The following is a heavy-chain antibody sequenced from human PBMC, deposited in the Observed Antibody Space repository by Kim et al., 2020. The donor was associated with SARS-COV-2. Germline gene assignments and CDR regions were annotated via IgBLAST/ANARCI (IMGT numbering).Heavy chain of an antibody. J-gene: IGHJ4*02. CDR3: ARDFNSSGWYGY. V-gene: IGHV4-59*01. CDR2: T. D-gene: IGHD6-19*01. Sequence: TTYNPSLKSRVTISVDTSKNQFSLKLSSVTAADTAVYYCARDFNSSGWYGYWGQGTLVTVSS.